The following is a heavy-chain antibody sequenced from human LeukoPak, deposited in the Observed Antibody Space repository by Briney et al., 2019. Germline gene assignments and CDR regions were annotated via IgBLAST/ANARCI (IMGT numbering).Heavy chain of an antibody. J-gene: IGHJ5*01. CDR2: ISGDGGST. CDR1: GFTFDDCA. V-gene: IGHV3-43*02. D-gene: IGHD3-22*01. CDR3: AKADASYYDTSGWWFDY. Sequence: PGGSLRLSCAASGFTFDDCAMHWVRQTPGKGLEWVSLISGDGGSTYYADPVKGRFTISRDNSKNSLYLQMNSLRTEDTALYYCAKADASYYDTSGWWFDYWGQGTPVTVSS.